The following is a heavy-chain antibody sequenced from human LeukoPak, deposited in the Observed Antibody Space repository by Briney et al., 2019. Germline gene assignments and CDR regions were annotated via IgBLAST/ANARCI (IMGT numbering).Heavy chain of an antibody. CDR2: IYYTGST. CDR1: GGPISSYY. D-gene: IGHD1-1*01. V-gene: IGHV4-59*01. CDR3: ARLPYIISRRVFDY. J-gene: IGHJ4*02. Sequence: SETLSLTCTVSGGPISSYYWSWVRQPPGKGLEWIGYIYYTGSTDYNPSLKSRVTISVDTSKNQLSLKLSSVTAADTAVYYCARLPYIISRRVFDYWGQGILVTVSS.